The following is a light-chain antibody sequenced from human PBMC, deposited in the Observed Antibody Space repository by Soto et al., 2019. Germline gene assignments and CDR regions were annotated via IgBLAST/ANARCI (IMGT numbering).Light chain of an antibody. Sequence: DIQMTQSPSTLSASVGDRVTITCRASQSISSWLAWYQQKPGKAPKLLIYKASTLESGVPSNFSGSGSGTEFTLTINSLQPEDFVTYYCQQYNSYPWTFGQGTKVDIK. CDR3: QQYNSYPWT. CDR1: QSISSW. V-gene: IGKV1-5*03. J-gene: IGKJ1*01. CDR2: KAS.